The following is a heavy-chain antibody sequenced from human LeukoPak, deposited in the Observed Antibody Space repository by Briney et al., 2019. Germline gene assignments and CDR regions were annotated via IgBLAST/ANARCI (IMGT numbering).Heavy chain of an antibody. J-gene: IGHJ4*02. CDR3: ARGRDGYNYLDY. D-gene: IGHD5-12*01. CDR1: GGSISSGGYS. CDR2: TYHSGST. V-gene: IGHV4-30-2*01. Sequence: SQTLSLTCAVSGGSISSGGYSWSWIRQPPGKGLEWIGYTYHSGSTYYNPSLKSRVTISVDRSKNQFSLKLSSVTAADTAVYYCARGRDGYNYLDYWGQGTLVTVPS.